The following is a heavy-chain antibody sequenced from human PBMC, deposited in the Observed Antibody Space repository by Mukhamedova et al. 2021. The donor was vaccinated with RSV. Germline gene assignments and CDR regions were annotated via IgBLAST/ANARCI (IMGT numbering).Heavy chain of an antibody. Sequence: GIINPSGGSTSYAQKFQGRVTMTRDTSTSTVYMELSSLRSEDTAVYYCARVTAMARGPFDYWGQGTLVTVSS. D-gene: IGHD5-18*01. V-gene: IGHV1-46*01. CDR2: INPSGGST. CDR3: ARVTAMARGPFDY. J-gene: IGHJ4*02.